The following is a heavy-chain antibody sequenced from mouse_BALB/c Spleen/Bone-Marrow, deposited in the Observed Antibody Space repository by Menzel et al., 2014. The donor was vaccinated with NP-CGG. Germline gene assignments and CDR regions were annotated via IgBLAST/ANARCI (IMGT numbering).Heavy chain of an antibody. J-gene: IGHJ3*01. D-gene: IGHD2-4*01. Sequence: EVQRVESGPGLVKPSQSLSLTCTVTGYSITRDYAWNWIRQFPGNKLEWMGYISYSGSTTYNPSLKSRISITRDTSKNQFFLQLNSVTTEDTATYYCARSSSYDYDVGFAYWGRGTLVTVSA. CDR3: ARSSSYDYDVGFAY. V-gene: IGHV3-2*02. CDR2: ISYSGST. CDR1: GYSITRDYA.